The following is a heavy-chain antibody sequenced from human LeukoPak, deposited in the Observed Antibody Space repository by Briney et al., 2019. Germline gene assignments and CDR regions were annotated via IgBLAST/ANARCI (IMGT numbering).Heavy chain of an antibody. CDR1: GGSFSGYY. D-gene: IGHD2-2*01. Sequence: PSETLSLTCAVYGGSFSGYYWSWIRQPPGKGLEWIGEINHSGSTNYNPSLKSRVTISVDTSKNQFSLKLSSVTAADTAVYYCARGVGSIVVVPAAPRGWYYMDVWGKGTTVTVSS. CDR2: INHSGST. V-gene: IGHV4-34*01. CDR3: ARGVGSIVVVPAAPRGWYYMDV. J-gene: IGHJ6*03.